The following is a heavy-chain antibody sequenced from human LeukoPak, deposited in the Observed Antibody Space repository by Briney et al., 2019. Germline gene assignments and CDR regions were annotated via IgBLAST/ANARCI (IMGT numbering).Heavy chain of an antibody. J-gene: IGHJ4*02. Sequence: PGGSLRLSCAASGFTFSSYSMNWVRQAPGKGLEWVSYISSSSSTIYYADSVKGRFTISRDNSKNTLYLQMNSLRTEDTAVYYCARGGSYFDISGYYFYWGQGTLVTVSS. V-gene: IGHV3-48*01. CDR1: GFTFSSYS. CDR3: ARGGSYFDISGYYFY. CDR2: ISSSSSTI. D-gene: IGHD3-22*01.